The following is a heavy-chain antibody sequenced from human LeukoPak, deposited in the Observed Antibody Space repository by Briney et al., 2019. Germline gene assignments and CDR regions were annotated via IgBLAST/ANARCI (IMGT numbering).Heavy chain of an antibody. V-gene: IGHV3-74*01. J-gene: IGHJ4*02. CDR3: ARDYNWSPPDY. D-gene: IGHD1-1*01. CDR2: IDSDGRIT. Sequence: GGSLRLSCAASGFTFSSYWMHWVRQAPGKGLVWVSRIDSDGRITTYADSVKGRFTISRDNAKNTLYLQMNTLRDEDTAVYYCARDYNWSPPDYWGQGTLVTVSS. CDR1: GFTFSSYW.